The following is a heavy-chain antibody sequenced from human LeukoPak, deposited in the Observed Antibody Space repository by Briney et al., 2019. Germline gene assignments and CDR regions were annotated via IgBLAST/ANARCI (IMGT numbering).Heavy chain of an antibody. Sequence: GGSLRLSCAASGFPFSSYSMNWVRQAPGKGLEWVSYISASGSNIYYLDSVKGRFTVSRDNAMNSLFLQMDRPRAEDTAVYYCVRVKGPYFDFGGQGPLVTVSS. CDR1: GFPFSSYS. CDR2: ISASGSNI. J-gene: IGHJ4*02. V-gene: IGHV3-48*01. CDR3: VRVKGPYFDF.